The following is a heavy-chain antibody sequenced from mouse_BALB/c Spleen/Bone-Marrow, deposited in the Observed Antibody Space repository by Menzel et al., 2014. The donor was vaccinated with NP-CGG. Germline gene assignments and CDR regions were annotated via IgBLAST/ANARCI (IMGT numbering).Heavy chain of an antibody. CDR3: ARPHYYGSSWFAY. D-gene: IGHD1-1*01. Sequence: EVMLVESGGGLVKHGGSLKLSCAASGFNFSSYAMSWVRPTPEKRLEWVAIISSGGSYTYYPDSVKGRFTISRDNAKNTLYLQMNSLRSEDTAMYYCARPHYYGSSWFAYWGQGTLVTVSA. V-gene: IGHV5-9-1*01. CDR2: ISSGGSYT. CDR1: GFNFSSYA. J-gene: IGHJ3*01.